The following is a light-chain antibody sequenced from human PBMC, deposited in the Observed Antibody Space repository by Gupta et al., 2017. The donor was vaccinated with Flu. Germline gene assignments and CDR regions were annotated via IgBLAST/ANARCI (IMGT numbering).Light chain of an antibody. CDR3: QTWYSGTLV. V-gene: IGLV5-45*01. Sequence: CYQHKPGRPPQSHLRHVLVFDNQRGSGVPSRFSCANYASATAATLXIXGSQDDXEDDYHCQTWYSGTLVFGGGTKLTVL. CDR2: HVLVFDN. J-gene: IGLJ3*02.